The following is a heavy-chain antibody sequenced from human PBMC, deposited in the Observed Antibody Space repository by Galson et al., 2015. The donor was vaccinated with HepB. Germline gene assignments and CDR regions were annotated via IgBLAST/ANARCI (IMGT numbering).Heavy chain of an antibody. CDR2: IYYSGST. J-gene: IGHJ2*01. CDR1: GGSIGSYY. D-gene: IGHD5-18*01. Sequence: ETLSLTCTVSGGSIGSYYWSWIRQPPGKGLEWIGYIYYSGSTNYNPSLKSRVTISVDTSKNQFSLKLSSVTAADTAVYYCARHGGGYSYGYNYWYFDLWGRGTLVTVSS. V-gene: IGHV4-59*08. CDR3: ARHGGGYSYGYNYWYFDL.